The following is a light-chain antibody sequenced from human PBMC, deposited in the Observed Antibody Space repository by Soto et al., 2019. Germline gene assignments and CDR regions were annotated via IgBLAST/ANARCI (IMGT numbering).Light chain of an antibody. CDR1: QSISTY. CDR2: GAS. V-gene: IGKV3-15*01. J-gene: IGKJ4*01. CDR3: QQYNSFPLT. Sequence: EIQMTQSPSIVSVSPGARATLSCRASQSISTYLAWYQQKPGQGPRLLIYGASTWETGIPSRFSGSGSGTDFTLTISSLQSEDFAVYYCQQYNSFPLTFGEGTKVDIK.